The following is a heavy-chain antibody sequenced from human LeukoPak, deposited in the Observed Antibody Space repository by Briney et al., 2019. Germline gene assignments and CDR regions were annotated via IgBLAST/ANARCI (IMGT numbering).Heavy chain of an antibody. CDR1: GGSISSSSYY. D-gene: IGHD3-10*01. Sequence: TLSLTCTVSGGSISSSSYYWGWIRQPPGKGLEWIGYIYYSGSTYYNPSLKSRVTISVDTSKNQFSLKLSSVTAADTAVYYCAREGPAFLVRGVRTLDPWGQGTLVTVSS. J-gene: IGHJ5*02. CDR3: AREGPAFLVRGVRTLDP. CDR2: IYYSGST. V-gene: IGHV4-30-4*08.